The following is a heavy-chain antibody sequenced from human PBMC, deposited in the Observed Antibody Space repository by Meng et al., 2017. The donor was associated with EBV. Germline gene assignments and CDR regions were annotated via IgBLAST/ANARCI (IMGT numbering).Heavy chain of an antibody. Sequence: EVQLEEFGGGLVKPGESLKLSGAASEFTFTSAWMNWVRQAPGKGLEWVGRIRSQVDGRTADYSAPVKGRFTISRDDSKHTLYLQMNSLKIEDSAVYYCTTDEGGSRFWGQGTLVTVSS. V-gene: IGHV3-15*01. J-gene: IGHJ4*02. CDR1: EFTFTSAW. CDR3: TTDEGGSRF. D-gene: IGHD1-26*01. CDR2: IRSQVDGRTA.